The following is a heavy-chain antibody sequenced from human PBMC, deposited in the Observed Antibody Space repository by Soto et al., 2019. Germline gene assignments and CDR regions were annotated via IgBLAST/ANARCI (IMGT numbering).Heavy chain of an antibody. V-gene: IGHV4-30-4*01. J-gene: IGHJ6*02. CDR2: IYYSGST. CDR3: ARDPPGADCWSGQTYGMDF. Sequence: PSETLSLTCTVSGGSISSGDYYWSWIRQHPGKGLEWIGYIYYSGSTYYNPSLKRRVTISVDTSKNPSSLKLSSVTAADTAGYYCARDPPGADCWSGQTYGMDFWGQGTTVTVSS. CDR1: GGSISSGDYY. D-gene: IGHD3-3*01.